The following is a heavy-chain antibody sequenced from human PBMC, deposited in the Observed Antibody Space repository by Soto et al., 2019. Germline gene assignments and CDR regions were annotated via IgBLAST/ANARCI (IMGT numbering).Heavy chain of an antibody. CDR1: GYTFTSYG. V-gene: IGHV1-18*01. J-gene: IGHJ4*02. D-gene: IGHD3-22*01. CDR3: ARIGTYYYDSSGYPDFDY. CDR2: ISAYNGNT. Sequence: ASVKVSCKASGYTFTSYGISWVRQAPGQGLEWMGWISAYNGNTNYAQKLQGRVTMTTDTSTSTAYMELRSLRSDDTAVYYCARIGTYYYDSSGYPDFDYWGQGTLVTVSS.